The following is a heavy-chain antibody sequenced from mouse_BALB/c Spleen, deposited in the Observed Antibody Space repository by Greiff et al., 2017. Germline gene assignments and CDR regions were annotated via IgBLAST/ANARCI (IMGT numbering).Heavy chain of an antibody. V-gene: IGHV4-1*02. Sequence: EVQLQQSGGGLVQPGGSLKLSCAASGFDFSRYWISWVRQAPGKGLEWIGEINPDSSTINYTPSLKDKFIISRDNAKNTLYLQMSKVRSEDTALYYCARPWRYDWYFDVWGAGTTVTVSS. D-gene: IGHD2-14*01. CDR2: INPDSSTI. CDR1: GFDFSRYW. CDR3: ARPWRYDWYFDV. J-gene: IGHJ1*01.